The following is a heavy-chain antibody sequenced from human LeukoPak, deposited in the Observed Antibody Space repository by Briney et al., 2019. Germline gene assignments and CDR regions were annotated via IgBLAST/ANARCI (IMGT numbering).Heavy chain of an antibody. V-gene: IGHV4-39*07. J-gene: IGHJ5*02. CDR3: ARGLPGWFGENWFDP. Sequence: SETLSLTCTVSGGSISSSSYYWGWIRQPPGKGLEWIGSIYYSGSTYYNPSLKSRVTISVDTSKNQFSLKLSSVTAADTAVYYCARGLPGWFGENWFDPWGQGTLVTVSS. CDR2: IYYSGST. D-gene: IGHD3-10*01. CDR1: GGSISSSSYY.